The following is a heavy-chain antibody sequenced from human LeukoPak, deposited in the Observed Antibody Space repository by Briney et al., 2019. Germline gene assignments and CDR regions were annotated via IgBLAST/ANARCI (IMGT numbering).Heavy chain of an antibody. V-gene: IGHV3-48*03. J-gene: IGHJ4*02. D-gene: IGHD6-19*01. Sequence: PGGSLRLSCAASGFTFSGYEMNWARQAPGKGLEWVSYISSSGSIIYYADSVKGRFTISRDNAKNSLYLQMNSLRAEDTAVYYCARDDAGYSSGWYWVYWGQGTLVTVSS. CDR3: ARDDAGYSSGWYWVY. CDR1: GFTFSGYE. CDR2: ISSSGSII.